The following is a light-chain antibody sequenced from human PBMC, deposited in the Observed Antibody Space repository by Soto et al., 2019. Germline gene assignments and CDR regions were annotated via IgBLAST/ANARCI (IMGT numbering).Light chain of an antibody. CDR1: QSIASY. V-gene: IGKV3-15*01. J-gene: IGKJ2*01. CDR2: GAF. CDR3: QQYINWPVYT. Sequence: MTQSPYSLSAFVGDRVTITCRASQSIASYLNWYQQKPGQAPRLLIYGAFTRVAGVPARFSGSGSGTEFTLTISSLQSDDFAVYYCQQYINWPVYTFGPGTKLEIK.